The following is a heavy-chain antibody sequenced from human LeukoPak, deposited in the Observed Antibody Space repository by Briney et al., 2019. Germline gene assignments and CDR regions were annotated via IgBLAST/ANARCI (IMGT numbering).Heavy chain of an antibody. CDR2: ISYDGSNK. CDR3: ARATVAADDY. Sequence: GGSLRLSCAASGFTFSSYAMHWVRQAPGKGLEWVAVISYDGSNKYYADSVKGRFTISRDNSKNTLYLQMNSLRAEDTAVYYCARATVAADDYWGQGTLVTVSS. D-gene: IGHD6-19*01. CDR1: GFTFSSYA. V-gene: IGHV3-30-3*01. J-gene: IGHJ4*02.